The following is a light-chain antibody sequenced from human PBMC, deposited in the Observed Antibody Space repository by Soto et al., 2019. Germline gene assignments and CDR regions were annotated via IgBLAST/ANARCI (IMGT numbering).Light chain of an antibody. CDR1: QSISTS. CDR2: DAS. J-gene: IGKJ1*01. Sequence: IVLTQSPVTLALSPGERAVLSCRASQSISTSLAWDQHKPEQAPRLFIYDASKRAPGIPAGFSGGGSGTDFTLTISSLEPEDIAVYYCQVRDVWPSFGEGTKV. V-gene: IGKV3-11*01. CDR3: QVRDVWPS.